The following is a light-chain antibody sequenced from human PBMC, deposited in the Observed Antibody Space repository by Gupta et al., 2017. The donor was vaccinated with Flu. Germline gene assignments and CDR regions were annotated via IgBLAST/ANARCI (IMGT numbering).Light chain of an antibody. J-gene: IGKJ5*01. Sequence: VMPQSPATPSSSPGEDANISSRASKSVSSYLAWYQQQPGQAPRLLIYDASNRATGSPARFSGSGSGTAFTLTISSLEPEDFSVYYCQQHRNWHPITFGQGTRLEIK. V-gene: IGKV3D-11*02. CDR1: KSVSSY. CDR3: QQHRNWHPIT. CDR2: DAS.